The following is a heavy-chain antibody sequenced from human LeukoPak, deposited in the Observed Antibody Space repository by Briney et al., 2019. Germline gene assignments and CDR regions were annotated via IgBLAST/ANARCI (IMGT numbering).Heavy chain of an antibody. V-gene: IGHV1-2*02. Sequence: ASVKVSCKASGYTFTGYYMHWVRQAPGQGLEWMGWINPNSGGTNYAQKFQGRVTMTRDTSISTAYMELSRLRSDDTAVYYCARDYLESLPIVGATNRAVDYWGQGTLVTVSS. J-gene: IGHJ4*02. D-gene: IGHD1-26*01. CDR1: GYTFTGYY. CDR3: ARDYLESLPIVGATNRAVDY. CDR2: INPNSGGT.